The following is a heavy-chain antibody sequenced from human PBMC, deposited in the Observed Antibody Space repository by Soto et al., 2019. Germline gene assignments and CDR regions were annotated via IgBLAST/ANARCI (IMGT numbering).Heavy chain of an antibody. V-gene: IGHV3-30-3*01. Sequence: GGSLRLSCAASGFTFSSYAMHWVRQAPGKGLEWVAVISYDGSNKYYADSVKGRFTISRDNSKNTLYLQMNSLRAEDTAVYYCARSHSSGWTYYFDYWGQGTLVTVSS. CDR3: ARSHSSGWTYYFDY. CDR1: GFTFSSYA. D-gene: IGHD6-19*01. J-gene: IGHJ4*02. CDR2: ISYDGSNK.